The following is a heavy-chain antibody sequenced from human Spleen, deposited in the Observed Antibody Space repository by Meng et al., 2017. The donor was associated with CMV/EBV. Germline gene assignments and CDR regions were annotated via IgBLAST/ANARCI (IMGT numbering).Heavy chain of an antibody. J-gene: IGHJ5*02. V-gene: IGHV4-30-4*08. CDR2: IYYSGST. CDR1: GGSISSGDYY. CDR3: ARYCSSTSCYTDNWFDP. D-gene: IGHD2-2*02. Sequence: LRLSCTVSGGSISSGDYYWSWIRQPPGKGLEWIGYIYYSGSTYYNPSLKSRVTISVDTSKNQFSLKLSSVTAADTAVYYCARYCSSTSCYTDNWFDPWGQGTLVTVSS.